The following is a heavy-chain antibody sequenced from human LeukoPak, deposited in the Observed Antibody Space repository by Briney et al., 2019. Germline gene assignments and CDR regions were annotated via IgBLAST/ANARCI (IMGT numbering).Heavy chain of an antibody. CDR2: ISGRDDST. D-gene: IGHD3-9*01. CDR1: GFTVTNYA. Sequence: GASLRLSCAASGFTVTNYAMYRVRQAPGKGLEWVSAISGRDDSTYYADSVKGRFTISRDTSKNTLFLQMNSRRAEDTAVYYCAKWGDYDILTGYYDPDYWGQGTLVTVSS. V-gene: IGHV3-23*01. CDR3: AKWGDYDILTGYYDPDY. J-gene: IGHJ4*02.